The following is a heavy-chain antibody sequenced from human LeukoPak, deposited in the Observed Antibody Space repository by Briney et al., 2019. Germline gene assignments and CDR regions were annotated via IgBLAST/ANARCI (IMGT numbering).Heavy chain of an antibody. D-gene: IGHD2-2*01. J-gene: IGHJ5*02. CDR1: GDSVSSNSAA. Sequence: QTLSLTCAISGDSVSSNSAACNWIRQSPSRGLEWQGRTYYRTKWYNDYAVSVKSRIPINPDTSKNQFSLQLNSVTPEDTAVYYCALGYCSSTSCYWFDPWVQGTLVTVSS. V-gene: IGHV6-1*01. CDR3: ALGYCSSTSCYWFDP. CDR2: TYYRTKWYN.